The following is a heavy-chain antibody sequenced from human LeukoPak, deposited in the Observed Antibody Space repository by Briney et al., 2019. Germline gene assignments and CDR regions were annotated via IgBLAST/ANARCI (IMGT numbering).Heavy chain of an antibody. CDR1: GGSISSYY. Sequence: SETLSLTCTVSGGSISSYYWSWIRQPPGKGLEWIGYIYYSGSTNYNPSLKSRVTISVDTSKNQFSLKLSSVTAADTAVYYCARLAVAGTHVPGQDYNWFDPWGQGTLVTVSS. J-gene: IGHJ5*02. V-gene: IGHV4-59*08. CDR2: IYYSGST. D-gene: IGHD6-19*01. CDR3: ARLAVAGTHVPGQDYNWFDP.